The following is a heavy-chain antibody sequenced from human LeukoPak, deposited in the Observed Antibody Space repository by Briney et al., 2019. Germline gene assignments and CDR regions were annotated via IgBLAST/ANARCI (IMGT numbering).Heavy chain of an antibody. CDR3: ARGPYGSGSYDFDY. Sequence: ASVKVSCKASGYTFTSYDINWVRQATGQGLEWMGWMNPNSGNTGYAQKFQGRVTITRNTSISTAYMELSSLRSEDTAVYYCARGPYGSGSYDFDYWGQGTLVTVSS. J-gene: IGHJ4*02. V-gene: IGHV1-8*03. D-gene: IGHD3-10*01. CDR2: MNPNSGNT. CDR1: GYTFTSYD.